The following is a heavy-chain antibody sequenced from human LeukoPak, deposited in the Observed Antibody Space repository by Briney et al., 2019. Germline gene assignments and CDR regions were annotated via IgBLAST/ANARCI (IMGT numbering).Heavy chain of an antibody. CDR3: ATDRKVGTWDPRFNY. Sequence: GGSLRLSCSASGFTFSDYLMMCVRQAPGKGLEWVGNIRQDDSEKNYVDSVKGRFTISRDNAKSSLYLQMNSLRAEDTAIYYCATDRKVGTWDPRFNYWGQGTLVTVSS. D-gene: IGHD4-23*01. J-gene: IGHJ4*02. V-gene: IGHV3-7*01. CDR1: GFTFSDYL. CDR2: IRQDDSEK.